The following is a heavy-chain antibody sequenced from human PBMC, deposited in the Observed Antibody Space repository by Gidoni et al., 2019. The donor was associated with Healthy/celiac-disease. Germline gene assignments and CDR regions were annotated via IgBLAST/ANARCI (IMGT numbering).Heavy chain of an antibody. CDR1: GYTFTSDG. Sequence: QVQLVPSGAEVKKPGASVKVSCKASGYTFTSDGIRWVRQAPGQGLEWMGWMSAYKGNTNNAQKLQGSVTMTTETSTSTAYMKLSSRRSDDTAVYYCARDRWFGELFPWGQGTLVTVSS. CDR2: MSAYKGNT. D-gene: IGHD3-10*01. CDR3: ARDRWFGELFP. J-gene: IGHJ5*02. V-gene: IGHV1-18*01.